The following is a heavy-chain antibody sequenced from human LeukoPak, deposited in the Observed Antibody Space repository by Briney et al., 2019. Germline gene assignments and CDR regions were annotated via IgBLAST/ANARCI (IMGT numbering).Heavy chain of an antibody. D-gene: IGHD2-21*02. CDR1: GYTFTSYY. Sequence: ASVTVSCKASGYTFTSYYIHWVRQAPGQGLEWVGVIKPSGGSTTYAQKFQGRVTMTRDTSTSTVYMELSSLRSEDTAIYYCARESDPYYYGMDVWGQGTTVTVSS. CDR2: IKPSGGST. CDR3: ARESDPYYYGMDV. V-gene: IGHV1-46*01. J-gene: IGHJ6*02.